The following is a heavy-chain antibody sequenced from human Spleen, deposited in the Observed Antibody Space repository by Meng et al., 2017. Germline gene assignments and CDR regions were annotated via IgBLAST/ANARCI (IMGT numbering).Heavy chain of an antibody. CDR1: GFTFSNYG. D-gene: IGHD2-2*01. V-gene: IGHV4-34*01. CDR3: AREGVVVPFDY. CDR2: INHSGST. J-gene: IGHJ4*02. Sequence: GSLRLSCAASGFTFSNYGMHWVRQAPGKGLEWIGEINHSGSTNYNPSLKSRVTISVDTSKNQFSLKLSSVTAADTAVYYCAREGVVVPFDYWGQGTLVTVSS.